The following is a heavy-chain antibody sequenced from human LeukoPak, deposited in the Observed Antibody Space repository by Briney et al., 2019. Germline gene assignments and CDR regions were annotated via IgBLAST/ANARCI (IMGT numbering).Heavy chain of an antibody. CDR3: ARGWVPAAMRTGRTKYYFDY. V-gene: IGHV1-8*01. CDR1: GYTFTGYD. Sequence: ASVKVSCKASGYTFTGYDINWVRQATGQGLEWMGWMNPNSGNTGYAQKFQGRVTMTRNTSISTAYMELSSLRSEDTAVYYCARGWVPAAMRTGRTKYYFDYWGQGTLVTVSS. D-gene: IGHD2-2*01. CDR2: MNPNSGNT. J-gene: IGHJ4*02.